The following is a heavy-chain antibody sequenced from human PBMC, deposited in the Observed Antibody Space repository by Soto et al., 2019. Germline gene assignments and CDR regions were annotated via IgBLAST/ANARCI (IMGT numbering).Heavy chain of an antibody. D-gene: IGHD4-17*01. Sequence: SVKVSCKASGGTYSSYTISWVRQAPGQGLEWMGRIIPILGIANYAQKFQGRVTITADKSTSTAYMELSSLRSEDTAVYYCARELSETMVTTGWSNYFDYWGQGTMVTVSS. CDR2: IIPILGIA. CDR1: GGTYSSYT. V-gene: IGHV1-69*04. CDR3: ARELSETMVTTGWSNYFDY. J-gene: IGHJ4*02.